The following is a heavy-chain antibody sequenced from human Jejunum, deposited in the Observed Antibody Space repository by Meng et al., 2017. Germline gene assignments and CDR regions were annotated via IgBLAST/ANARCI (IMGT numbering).Heavy chain of an antibody. CDR1: GFTFSNVW. CDR3: TTDRVGVTLLQFHH. V-gene: IGHV3-15*01. J-gene: IGHJ1*01. CDR2: IKTETEGGTT. Sequence: GGSLRLSCAASGFTFSNVWMSWVRQAPGKGLEWVGRIKTETEGGTTDYGVPVKGRFSISRDDSKNTLYLQMDSLKTEDTAVYYCTTDRVGVTLLQFHHWGQGTRVTVSS. D-gene: IGHD1-26*01.